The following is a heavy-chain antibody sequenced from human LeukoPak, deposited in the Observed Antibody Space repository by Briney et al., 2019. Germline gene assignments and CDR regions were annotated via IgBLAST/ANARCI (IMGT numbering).Heavy chain of an antibody. D-gene: IGHD5-24*01. CDR3: ARRRLGYYFDY. CDR1: GGSLSGYY. J-gene: IGHJ4*02. Sequence: SETLSLTCGVYGGSLSGYYWSWIRHPPGKGLDWIGEINPRGSTNYNPYLKSRVPLSADTSKNQFSLTLNSVTAADTAVYYCARRRLGYYFDYWGQGTLVTVSS. V-gene: IGHV4-34*01. CDR2: INPRGST.